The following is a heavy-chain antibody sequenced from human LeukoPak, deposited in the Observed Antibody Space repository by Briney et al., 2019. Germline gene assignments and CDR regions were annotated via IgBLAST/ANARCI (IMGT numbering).Heavy chain of an antibody. CDR1: GFTFSSYG. CDR3: AKDTVKVTTIRRVPHYMDV. V-gene: IGHV3-23*01. Sequence: GGSLRLSCAASGFTFSSYGMSWVRQTPGRGLEWVSAIIGSGGTTYYADSMKGRFTISRDNSKNTLYLQMNSLRAEDTALYYCAKDTVKVTTIRRVPHYMDVWGKGTTVTISS. J-gene: IGHJ6*03. CDR2: IIGSGGTT. D-gene: IGHD5-12*01.